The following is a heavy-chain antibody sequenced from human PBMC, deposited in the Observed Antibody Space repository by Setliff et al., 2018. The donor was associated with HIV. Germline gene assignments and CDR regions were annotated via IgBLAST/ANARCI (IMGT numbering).Heavy chain of an antibody. CDR3: ARAIGDASGGGLDV. CDR1: GGSISYYY. V-gene: IGHV4-59*01. CDR2: IYYTGIT. J-gene: IGHJ6*02. Sequence: PSETLSLTCTVSGGSISYYYWNWIRQPPGKGLEWIGYIYYTGITNYNPSLKSRVTISVDTSKNQFSLKLSSVTAADTAVYYCARAIGDASGGGLDVWGPGTTVTVSS. D-gene: IGHD2-15*01.